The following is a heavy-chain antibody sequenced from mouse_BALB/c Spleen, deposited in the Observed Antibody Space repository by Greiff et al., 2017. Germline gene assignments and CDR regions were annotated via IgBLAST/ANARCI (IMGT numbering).Heavy chain of an antibody. CDR3: ARDGDYDQYYFDY. V-gene: IGHV1-4*01. D-gene: IGHD2-4*01. CDR2: INPSSGYT. J-gene: IGHJ2*01. CDR1: GYTFTSYT. Sequence: VKLQESGAELARPGASVKMSCKASGYTFTSYTMHWVKQRPGQGLEWIGYINPSSGYTNYNQKFKDKATLTADKSSSTAYMQLSSLTSEDSAVYYCARDGDYDQYYFDYWGQGTTLTVSS.